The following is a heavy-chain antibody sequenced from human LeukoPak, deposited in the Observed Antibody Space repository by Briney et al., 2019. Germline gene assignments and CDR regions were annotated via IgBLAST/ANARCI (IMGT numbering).Heavy chain of an antibody. CDR2: IIPIFGTA. D-gene: IGHD2-21*02. V-gene: IGHV1-69*05. CDR3: ARDHYHKIHSVMVTAPDY. J-gene: IGHJ4*02. CDR1: GGTFSSNT. Sequence: SVKVSCKASGGTFSSNTISWVRQAPGQGLECMGGIIPIFGTANYAQKFQGRVTMTRDTSTSTVYMELSSLRSEDTAVYYCARDHYHKIHSVMVTAPDYWGQGTLVIVSS.